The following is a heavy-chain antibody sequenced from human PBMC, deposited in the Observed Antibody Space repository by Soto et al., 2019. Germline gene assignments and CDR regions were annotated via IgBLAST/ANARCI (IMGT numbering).Heavy chain of an antibody. CDR2: IYYSGST. CDR3: ARVGGFGATTIDY. Sequence: QVQLQESGPGLVKPSQTLSLTCTVSGGSISSGDYYWSWIRQPPGKVLEWIGYIYYSGSTYYTPSLTSQVPILVDTSKTQFSLELSSVTAAHTAVYYCARVGGFGATTIDYWDQGTLVTVSS. V-gene: IGHV4-30-4*01. J-gene: IGHJ4*02. D-gene: IGHD3-16*01. CDR1: GGSISSGDYY.